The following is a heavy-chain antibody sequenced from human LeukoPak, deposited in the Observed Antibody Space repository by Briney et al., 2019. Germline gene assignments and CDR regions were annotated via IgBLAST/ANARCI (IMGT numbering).Heavy chain of an antibody. V-gene: IGHV4-34*01. CDR3: ARQLGYCSSTSCYADKVDY. CDR1: GASFSGYY. J-gene: IGHJ4*02. Sequence: PPESLSLTCAVYGASFSGYYWGWIRQPPGKGLEWIGGIYYSGSTYYNPSLKSRVTISVDTSKNQFSLKLSSVTAADTAVYYCARQLGYCSSTSCYADKVDYWGQGTLVTVSS. D-gene: IGHD2-2*01. CDR2: IYYSGST.